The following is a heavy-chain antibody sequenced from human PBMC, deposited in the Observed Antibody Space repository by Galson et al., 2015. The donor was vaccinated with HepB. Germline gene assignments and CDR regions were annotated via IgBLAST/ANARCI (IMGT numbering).Heavy chain of an antibody. V-gene: IGHV1-3*01. CDR2: INAGYGNT. CDR3: AREDILFVSAASWYYYYLDV. D-gene: IGHD2-2*01. Sequence: SVKVSCKASGFTFNTYALHWLRQAPGQRPEWVGWINAGYGNTKYSQKFQGRGTMTRDTSATTVYMELSSLRPEDTAIYYCAREDILFVSAASWYYYYLDVWIKGTTVTVSS. J-gene: IGHJ6*03. CDR1: GFTFNTYA.